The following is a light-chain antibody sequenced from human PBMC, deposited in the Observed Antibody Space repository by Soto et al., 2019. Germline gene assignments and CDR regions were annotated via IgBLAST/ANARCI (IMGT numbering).Light chain of an antibody. CDR2: GAS. CDR1: QTLRGRY. J-gene: IGKJ1*01. V-gene: IGKV3D-7*01. CDR3: QQDYNFPSWT. Sequence: DTVLTQSPGTLSLSPGERATLSFMAIQTLRGRYLAWYQQKPGQAPRLLIYGASTRATGIPARFSGSGPGTDFTLTISSLQPEDVAVHCCQQDYNFPSWTFGQGTKVDIK.